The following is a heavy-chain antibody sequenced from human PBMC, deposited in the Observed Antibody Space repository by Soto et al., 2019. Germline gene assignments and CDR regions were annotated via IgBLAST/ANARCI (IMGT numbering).Heavy chain of an antibody. CDR2: INHSGST. J-gene: IGHJ4*02. V-gene: IGHV4-34*01. Sequence: QVQLQQWGAGLLKPSETLSLTCAVYGGSFSGYYWSWIRQPPGKGLEWIGEINHSGSTNYNPSLMSRVTISVDTSQNQFSLKLSSVTAADTAVYYCAREGGTIFGLARTTPFDYWGQGTLVTVSS. CDR1: GGSFSGYY. D-gene: IGHD3-3*01. CDR3: AREGGTIFGLARTTPFDY.